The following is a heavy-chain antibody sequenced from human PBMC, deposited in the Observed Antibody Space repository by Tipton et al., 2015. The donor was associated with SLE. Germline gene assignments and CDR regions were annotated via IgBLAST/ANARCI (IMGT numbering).Heavy chain of an antibody. J-gene: IGHJ5*02. CDR1: GGSISSHY. V-gene: IGHV4-59*08. CDR2: IYYSGST. D-gene: IGHD3-10*01. Sequence: LRLSCTVSGGSISSHYWSWIRQPPGKGLEWIGYIYYSGSTNYNPSLKSRVTISVDTSKNQFSLKLSSVTAADTAVYYCARQGSSRGWFDPWGQGTLVTVSS. CDR3: ARQGSSRGWFDP.